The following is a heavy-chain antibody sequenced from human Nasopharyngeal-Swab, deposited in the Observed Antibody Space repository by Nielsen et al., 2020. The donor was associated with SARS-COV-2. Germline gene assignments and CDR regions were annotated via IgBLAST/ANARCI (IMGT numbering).Heavy chain of an antibody. CDR1: GGSISSGGYY. CDR2: IYYSGST. J-gene: IGHJ4*02. Sequence: SETLSLTCTVSGGSISSGGYYWSWIRQHPGKGLEWIGYIYYSGSTYYNPSPKSRVTISVDTSKNQFSLKLSSVTAADTAVYYCARALRTFGGVIVNFDYWGQGTLVTVSS. V-gene: IGHV4-31*03. CDR3: ARALRTFGGVIVNFDY. D-gene: IGHD3-16*02.